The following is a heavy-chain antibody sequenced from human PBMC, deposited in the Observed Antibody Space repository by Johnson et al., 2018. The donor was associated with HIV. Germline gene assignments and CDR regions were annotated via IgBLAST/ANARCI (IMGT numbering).Heavy chain of an antibody. J-gene: IGHJ3*02. D-gene: IGHD1-26*01. CDR1: GFTFSEYY. CDR3: ASSESFGAFDI. Sequence: QVQLVESGGGLVRPGGSLRLSCAASGFTFSEYYMSWVRQSPGKGLEWVSYISSSGNTIYYADSVKGRFTISRDNSKNTLYLQMNSLRAEDTAVYYCASSESFGAFDIWGRGTMVTVSS. CDR2: ISSSGNTI. V-gene: IGHV3-11*04.